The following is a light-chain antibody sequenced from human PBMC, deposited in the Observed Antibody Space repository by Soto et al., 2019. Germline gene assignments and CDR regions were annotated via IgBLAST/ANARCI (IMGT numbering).Light chain of an antibody. J-gene: IGLJ3*02. Sequence: QSALTQPASVSGSPGQSITISCTGTSSDVGAYNYVSWYQQHPGRAPKLMIYEVSGRPSGVSNRFSGSKSGNTASLTISGLQAEDEADYYCSSYTSSGSWVFGGGTKLTVL. CDR3: SSYTSSGSWV. CDR1: SSDVGAYNY. CDR2: EVS. V-gene: IGLV2-14*01.